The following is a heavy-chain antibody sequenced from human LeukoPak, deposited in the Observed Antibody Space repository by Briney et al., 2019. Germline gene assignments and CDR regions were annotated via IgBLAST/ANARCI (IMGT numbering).Heavy chain of an antibody. Sequence: GGSLRPSCAASGFTFSSYSMNWVRQAPGKGLEWVSYISSSGRSILYADSVKGRFTVSRDNAKNSLYLQMNNLGAEDTAVYYCAREIPSGSYAPDYWGQGTLVTVSP. CDR3: AREIPSGSYAPDY. CDR1: GFTFSSYS. D-gene: IGHD1-26*01. V-gene: IGHV3-21*05. CDR2: ISSSGRSI. J-gene: IGHJ4*02.